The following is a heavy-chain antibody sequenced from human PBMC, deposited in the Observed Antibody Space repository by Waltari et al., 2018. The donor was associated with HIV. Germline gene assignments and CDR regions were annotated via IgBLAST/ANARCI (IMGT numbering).Heavy chain of an antibody. CDR3: ARGFNDDFWSGYYTAFDY. J-gene: IGHJ4*02. CDR1: GGSFSGYY. D-gene: IGHD3-3*01. V-gene: IGHV4-34*01. CDR2: INHSGST. Sequence: QVQLQQWGAGLLKPSATLSLTCAVYGGSFSGYYWSWIRQPPGKGLEWIGEINHSGSTNYNPSLKSRVTISVDTSKNQFSLKLSSVTAADTAVYYCARGFNDDFWSGYYTAFDYWGQGTLVTVSS.